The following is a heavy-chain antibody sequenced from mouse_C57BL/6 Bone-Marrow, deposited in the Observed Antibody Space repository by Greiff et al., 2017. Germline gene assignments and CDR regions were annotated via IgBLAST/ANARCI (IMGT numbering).Heavy chain of an antibody. CDR2: ISSGGSYT. CDR1: GFTFSSYG. Sequence: EVQVVESGGDLVKPGGSLKLSCAASGFTFSSYGMSWVRQTPDKRLEWVATISSGGSYTYYPDSVKGRFTISRDKAKNTLYLKMSSLKSEYTAMYYSARFSTVVIPMDYWGQGTSVTVSS. V-gene: IGHV5-6*01. J-gene: IGHJ4*01. CDR3: ARFSTVVIPMDY. D-gene: IGHD2-5*01.